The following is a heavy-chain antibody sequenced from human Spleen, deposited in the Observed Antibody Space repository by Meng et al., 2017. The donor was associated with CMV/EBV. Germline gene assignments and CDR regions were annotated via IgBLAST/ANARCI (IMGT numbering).Heavy chain of an antibody. CDR1: GFTFSHYW. CDR3: AREGLELIGPSYGMDV. CDR2: VNGDGSNS. V-gene: IGHV3-74*03. J-gene: IGHJ6*02. D-gene: IGHD1-7*01. Sequence: GESLKISCEASGFTFSHYWMHWVRQTPGKGLVWVSRVNGDGSNSTYADSVRGRFTISRDNAKNTLYLQMNSLRAEDTAVYYCAREGLELIGPSYGMDVWGQGTTVTVSS.